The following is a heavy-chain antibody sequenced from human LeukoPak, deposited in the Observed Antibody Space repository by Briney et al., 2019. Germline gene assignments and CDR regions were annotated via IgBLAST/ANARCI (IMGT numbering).Heavy chain of an antibody. Sequence: SGGSLRLSCAASGFTFTNAWMHWVRQAPGKGLEWVSAISGSGGSTYYADSVKGRFTISRDNSKNTLYLQMNSLRAEDTAVYYCAKDLSYEGLSDYWGQGTLVTVSS. J-gene: IGHJ4*02. CDR3: AKDLSYEGLSDY. V-gene: IGHV3-23*01. D-gene: IGHD2/OR15-2a*01. CDR1: GFTFTNAW. CDR2: ISGSGGST.